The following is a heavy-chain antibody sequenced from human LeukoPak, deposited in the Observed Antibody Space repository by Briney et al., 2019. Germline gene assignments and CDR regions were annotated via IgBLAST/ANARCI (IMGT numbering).Heavy chain of an antibody. Sequence: ASVKVSCKASGYTFTRYGISRVRQDPGQGLERMGWISAYNGNTNYAQKLQGRDTMTTDTSTSTAYMELRSLRSDDTAVYYCARDESRRLRFLEWFSYFDYWGQGTLVTVSS. CDR2: ISAYNGNT. J-gene: IGHJ4*02. CDR1: GYTFTRYG. D-gene: IGHD3-3*01. V-gene: IGHV1-18*01. CDR3: ARDESRRLRFLEWFSYFDY.